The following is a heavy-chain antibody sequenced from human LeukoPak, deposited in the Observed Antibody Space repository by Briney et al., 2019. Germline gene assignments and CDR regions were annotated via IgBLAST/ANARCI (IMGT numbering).Heavy chain of an antibody. Sequence: ASVKVSCKASGYTFTGYYMHWVRQAPGQGLEWMGWINPNSGGTNYAQKFQGRVTMTRDTSISTAYMELSRLRSDDTAVYYCARGGEYSSSWTNFDYWGQGTLVTVSS. CDR3: ARGGEYSSSWTNFDY. J-gene: IGHJ4*02. D-gene: IGHD6-13*01. CDR1: GYTFTGYY. CDR2: INPNSGGT. V-gene: IGHV1-2*02.